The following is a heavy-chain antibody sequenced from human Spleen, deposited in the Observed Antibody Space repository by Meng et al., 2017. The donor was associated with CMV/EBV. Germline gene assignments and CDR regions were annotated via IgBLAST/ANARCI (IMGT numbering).Heavy chain of an antibody. V-gene: IGHV3-21*01. J-gene: IGHJ6*02. CDR3: ASLAAAGGYYYGMDV. D-gene: IGHD6-13*01. CDR2: ISSSSSYI. Sequence: GESLKISCEASGFTFSSYSMNWVRQAPGKGLEWVSSISSSSSYIYYADSVKGRFTISSDNAKNSLYLQMNSLRAEDTAVYYFASLAAAGGYYYGMDVWGQGTTVTVSS. CDR1: GFTFSSYS.